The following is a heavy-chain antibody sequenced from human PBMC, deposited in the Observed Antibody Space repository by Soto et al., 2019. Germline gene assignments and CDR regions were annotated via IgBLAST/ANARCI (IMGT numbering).Heavy chain of an antibody. CDR3: ARVGGHYYYYYYMDV. J-gene: IGHJ6*03. CDR2: IYHSGST. Sequence: QVQLQESGPGLVKPSGTLSLTCAVSSGSISSSNWWSWVRQPPGKGLEWIGEIYHSGSTNYNPSLKGRVTISVDKSKNQFSLKLSSVTAADTAVYYCARVGGHYYYYYYMDVWGKGTTVTVSS. D-gene: IGHD3-16*01. CDR1: SGSISSSNW. V-gene: IGHV4-4*02.